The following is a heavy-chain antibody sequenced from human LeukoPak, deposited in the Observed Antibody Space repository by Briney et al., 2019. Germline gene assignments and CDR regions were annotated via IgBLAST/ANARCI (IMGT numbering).Heavy chain of an antibody. CDR3: AKGPGGDLHYFDY. D-gene: IGHD2-21*02. Sequence: GRSLRLSCAASGFTFDDYAMHWVRQAPGKGLGWVSGISWNSGSIGYADSVKGRFTISRDNAKNSLYLQMNSLRAEDTALYYCAKGPGGDLHYFDYWGQGTLVTVSS. J-gene: IGHJ4*02. CDR1: GFTFDDYA. V-gene: IGHV3-9*01. CDR2: ISWNSGSI.